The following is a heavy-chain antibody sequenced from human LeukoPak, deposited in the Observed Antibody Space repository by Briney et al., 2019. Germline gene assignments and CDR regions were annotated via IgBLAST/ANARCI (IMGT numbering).Heavy chain of an antibody. CDR3: ARESVAVAGPFDY. CDR1: GGSTSSSNYY. V-gene: IGHV4-30-4*08. Sequence: PSETLSLTCTVSGGSTSSSNYYWDWIRQPPGKGLEWIGYIYYSGSTYYNPSLKSRVTISVDTSKNQFSLKPSSVTAADTAVYYCARESVAVAGPFDYWGQGTLVTVSS. D-gene: IGHD6-19*01. CDR2: IYYSGST. J-gene: IGHJ4*02.